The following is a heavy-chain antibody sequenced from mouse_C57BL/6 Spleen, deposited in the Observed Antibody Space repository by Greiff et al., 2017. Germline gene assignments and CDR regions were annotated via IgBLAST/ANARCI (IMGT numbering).Heavy chain of an antibody. Sequence: QVQLQQSGAELAKPGASVKLSCKASGYTFTSYWMHWVKQRPGQGLEWIGYINPSSGYTKYNQKFKAKATLTADKSSSTAYMQLSSLTYEDSAVYYCARSPLGSSYDAMDYWGQGTSVTVSS. CDR3: ARSPLGSSYDAMDY. CDR2: INPSSGYT. V-gene: IGHV1-7*01. J-gene: IGHJ4*01. CDR1: GYTFTSYW. D-gene: IGHD1-1*01.